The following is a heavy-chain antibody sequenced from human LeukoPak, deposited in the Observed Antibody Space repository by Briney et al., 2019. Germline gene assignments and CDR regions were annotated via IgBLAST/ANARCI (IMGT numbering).Heavy chain of an antibody. D-gene: IGHD6-19*01. V-gene: IGHV4-59*01. CDR1: GGSISSYY. CDR2: IYYSGST. CDR3: ARDSSGLDY. Sequence: KTSETLSLTCTVSGGSISSYYWSWIRQPPGKGLEWIGYIYYSGSTNYNPSLKSRVTISVDTSKNQFSLKLSSVTAADTAVYYCARDSSGLDYWGQGTLVTVSS. J-gene: IGHJ4*02.